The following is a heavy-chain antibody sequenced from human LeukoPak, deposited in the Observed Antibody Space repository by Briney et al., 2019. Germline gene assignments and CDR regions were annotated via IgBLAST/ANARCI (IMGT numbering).Heavy chain of an antibody. V-gene: IGHV3-48*02. CDR2: IRSSGTTR. CDR3: ARGGYCTNGVCPRTPYNWFDP. CDR1: GFTFSTYS. D-gene: IGHD2-8*01. Sequence: GGSLRLSCAASGFTFSTYSMNWVRQAPGKGLEWVSYIRSSGTTRYYADSVKGRFTISRDNAKNSLYLQMNGLRDEDTAVYYCARGGYCTNGVCPRTPYNWFDPWSQGTLVTVSS. J-gene: IGHJ5*02.